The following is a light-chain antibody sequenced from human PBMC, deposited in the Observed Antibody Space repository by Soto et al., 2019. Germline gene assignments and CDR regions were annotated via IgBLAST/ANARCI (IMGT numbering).Light chain of an antibody. J-gene: IGKJ2*01. V-gene: IGKV1-39*01. CDR3: HQSYLTPYT. Sequence: DIQMTQSPSSLSASVGDRVTITCRASQSISSYLNWYQQKPGKAPKLLIYAASSLQSGVPSRFSGSGSGTDFTLTISSLQPEDFATYDCHQSYLTPYTFGQGTKLEIK. CDR2: AAS. CDR1: QSISSY.